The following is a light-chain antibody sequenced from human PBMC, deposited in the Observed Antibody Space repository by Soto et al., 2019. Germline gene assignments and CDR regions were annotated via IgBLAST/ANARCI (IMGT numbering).Light chain of an antibody. CDR3: TSYTNSGTYV. Sequence: QSALTQPASVSGSPGHSIAISCTGTSSDVGAYKYVSWYHQHPGKAPKHMICEVSNPPSGGSNRFSGSKSGNTASLTISGLQADDEADYYFTSYTNSGTYVVGTGTKLTV. CDR1: SSDVGAYKY. CDR2: EVS. V-gene: IGLV2-14*01. J-gene: IGLJ1*01.